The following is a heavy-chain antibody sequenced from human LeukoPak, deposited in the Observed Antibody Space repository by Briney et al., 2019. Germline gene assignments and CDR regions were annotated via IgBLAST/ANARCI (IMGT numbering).Heavy chain of an antibody. CDR2: IKQDGSDK. Sequence: GGSLSLSCAASGFTLSSYWMTCVRPAAGRGREWVANIKQDGSDKYYVDSVKGRFTISRDNAKNSLYLQMNSLRAEDTAVYYCGRWRTTFDPWGQGTLVTVSS. CDR1: GFTLSSYW. V-gene: IGHV3-7*01. CDR3: GRWRTTFDP. D-gene: IGHD4-23*01. J-gene: IGHJ5*02.